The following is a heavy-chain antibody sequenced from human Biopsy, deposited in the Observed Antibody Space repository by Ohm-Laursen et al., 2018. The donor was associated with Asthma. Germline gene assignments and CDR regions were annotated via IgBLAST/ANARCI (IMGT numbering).Heavy chain of an antibody. CDR1: GFTFSSYA. V-gene: IGHV3-30-3*01. D-gene: IGHD3-16*02. CDR2: ISYDGYKK. J-gene: IGHJ5*02. Sequence: SLRLSCAASGFTFSSYAMHWVRQAPGRGLELVAVISYDGYKKYYADSVKGRFTISRDNSKNRLYLETASLRAEDTAVYYCAREKVIESRGFQNWFDPWGQGTLVTVSS. CDR3: AREKVIESRGFQNWFDP.